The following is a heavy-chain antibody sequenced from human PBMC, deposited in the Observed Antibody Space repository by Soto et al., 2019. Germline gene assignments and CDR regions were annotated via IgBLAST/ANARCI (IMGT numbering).Heavy chain of an antibody. J-gene: IGHJ3*02. V-gene: IGHV3-21*01. CDR2: ISSSSSYI. Sequence: EVQLVESGGGLVKPGGSLRLSCAASGFTFSSYSMNWVRQAPGQGLEWVSSISSSSSYIYYADSVKGRFTISRDNAKNSLYLQMNSLRAEDTAVYYCASAGSGADAFDIWGQGTMVTVSS. CDR1: GFTFSSYS. CDR3: ASAGSGADAFDI. D-gene: IGHD3-10*01.